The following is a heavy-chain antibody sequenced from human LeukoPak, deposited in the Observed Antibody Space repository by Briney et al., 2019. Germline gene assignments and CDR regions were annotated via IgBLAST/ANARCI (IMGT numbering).Heavy chain of an antibody. CDR2: ISSSSSYI. CDR3: ARDGRCGGDCYAS. D-gene: IGHD2-21*02. Sequence: PGRSLRLSCAASGFIFSSYTMNWVRQAPGKGLEWVSIISSSSSYIYYADSVKGRFTISRDNAKNALYLQMNSLRVEDTAVYYCARDGRCGGDCYASWGQGTLVTVSS. V-gene: IGHV3-21*01. J-gene: IGHJ4*02. CDR1: GFIFSSYT.